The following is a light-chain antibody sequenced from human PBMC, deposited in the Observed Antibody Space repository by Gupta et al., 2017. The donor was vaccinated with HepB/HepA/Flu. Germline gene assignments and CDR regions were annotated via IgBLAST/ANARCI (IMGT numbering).Light chain of an antibody. CDR2: YND. CDR1: SSNVGRNN. V-gene: IGLV1-44*01. CDR3: AAWDTSLNVVV. J-gene: IGLJ2*01. Sequence: QSVLTQSTSVSGTPEQRVTISCSGSSSNVGRNNVNWYQQLPGTAPKLLIYYNDERPSGVPDRISGSKSGTSASLAISGLQSEDEADYYCAAWDTSLNVVVFGGGTKLTVL.